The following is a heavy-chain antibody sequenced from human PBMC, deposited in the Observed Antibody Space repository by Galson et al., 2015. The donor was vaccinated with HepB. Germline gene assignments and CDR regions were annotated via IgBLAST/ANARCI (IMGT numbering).Heavy chain of an antibody. CDR1: GFTFSSYG. CDR2: IWYDGSNK. CDR3: ARDVGYYGMDV. V-gene: IGHV3-33*01. J-gene: IGHJ6*02. Sequence: SLRLSCAASGFTFSSYGMHWVRQAPGKGLEWVAVIWYDGSNKYYADSVKGRFTISRDNSKNTLYLQMNSLRAEDTAVYYCARDVGYYGMDVWGQGTTVTVSS. D-gene: IGHD2-15*01.